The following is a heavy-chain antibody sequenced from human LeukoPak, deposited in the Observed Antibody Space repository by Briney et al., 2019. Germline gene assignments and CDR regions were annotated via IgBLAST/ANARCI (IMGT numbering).Heavy chain of an antibody. V-gene: IGHV3-21*06. CDR1: GFTFSSYT. J-gene: IGHJ6*02. CDR3: ARDRDVPAIGMDV. Sequence: GGSLRLSCAASGFTFSSYTMNWVRQAPGNGLEWVSSISSSSSYMYYADSVKGRFTISRDNAKNSLYLQMNSLRAEDTAVYYCARDRDVPAIGMDVWGQGTTVTVSS. CDR2: ISSSSSYM.